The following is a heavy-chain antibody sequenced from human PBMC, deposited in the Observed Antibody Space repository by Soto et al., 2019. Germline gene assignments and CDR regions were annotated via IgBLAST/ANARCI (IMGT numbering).Heavy chain of an antibody. CDR3: ASSYYYDSIGYSSLYYHYGMDV. V-gene: IGHV1-3*01. CDR1: GYTFTSYA. J-gene: IGHJ6*02. CDR2: INAGNGNT. Sequence: GASVKVSCKASGYTFTSYAMHWVRQAPGQRLEWMGWINAGNGNTKYSQMFQGRVTITRDTSASTAYMELSSLRSEDTAVYYCASSYYYDSIGYSSLYYHYGMDVWGQGTTVTVSS. D-gene: IGHD3-22*01.